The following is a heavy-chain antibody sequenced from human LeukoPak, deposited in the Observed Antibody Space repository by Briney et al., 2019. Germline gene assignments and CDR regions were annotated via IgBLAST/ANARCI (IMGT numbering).Heavy chain of an antibody. Sequence: SETLSLTCTVSGGSISSSSYYWGWIRQPPGKGLEWIGSIYYSGSTYYNPSLKSRVTISVDTSKNQFSLKLSSVTAADTAVYYCARDARWKWYYYGSGSYHAFDYWGQGTLVTVSS. CDR3: ARDARWKWYYYGSGSYHAFDY. CDR2: IYYSGST. D-gene: IGHD3-10*01. CDR1: GGSISSSSYY. J-gene: IGHJ4*02. V-gene: IGHV4-39*07.